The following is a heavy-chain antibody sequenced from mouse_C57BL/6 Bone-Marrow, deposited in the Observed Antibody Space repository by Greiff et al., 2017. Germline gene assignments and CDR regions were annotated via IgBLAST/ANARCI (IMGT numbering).Heavy chain of an antibody. Sequence: EVQLVESGGGLVKPGGSLKLSCAASGFTFSSYTMSWVRQTPEKRLEWVATISGGGGNTYYPDSVKGRFTISRDNAKNTRYLQMSSLRSEDTALYYCASLYYDGRSYPPWFAYWGQGTLVTVSA. CDR2: ISGGGGNT. D-gene: IGHD1-1*01. J-gene: IGHJ3*01. V-gene: IGHV5-9*01. CDR1: GFTFSSYT. CDR3: ASLYYDGRSYPPWFAY.